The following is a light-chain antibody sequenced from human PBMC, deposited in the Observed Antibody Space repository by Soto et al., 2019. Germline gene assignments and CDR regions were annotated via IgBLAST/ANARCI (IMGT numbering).Light chain of an antibody. J-gene: IGKJ1*01. CDR3: QQYYTWPRT. V-gene: IGKV3-15*01. Sequence: EIVMTQSPGTLSVSPGEGTTLSCRTSHSVSTNLAWYQQKPAQAPRLFIYGASTTATGMPARFSGSGSGTEFTLTISSLQXXXXAVCYCQQYYTWPRTFGQGTRVESK. CDR2: GAS. CDR1: HSVSTN.